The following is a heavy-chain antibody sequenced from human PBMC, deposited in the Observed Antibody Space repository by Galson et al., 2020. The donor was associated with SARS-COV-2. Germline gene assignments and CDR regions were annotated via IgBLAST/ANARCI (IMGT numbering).Heavy chain of an antibody. D-gene: IGHD3-16*01. Sequence: KMSCPTLVKPTQTLTLTCPFSGFSLSTSGVGVGWIRQPPGKALEWLALIYWDDDKRYSPSLRSRLTITKDTSKNQVVLTVTNMDPVDTATYYCSLFCYDYRWGQVTRVTVSS. CDR1: GFSLSTSGVG. CDR2: IYWDDDK. V-gene: IGHV2-5*02. J-gene: IGHJ4*02. CDR3: SLFCYDYR.